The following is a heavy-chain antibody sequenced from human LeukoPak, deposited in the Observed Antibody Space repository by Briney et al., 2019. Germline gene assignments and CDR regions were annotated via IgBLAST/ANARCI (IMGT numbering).Heavy chain of an antibody. CDR1: GFTFSPYG. Sequence: PGRSLRLSCAASGFTFSPYGMTWVRQAPGKGLEWVSAISDNTYYADSVKGRFTISRDNSKNMLYLQMNSLRADDTAVYYCARYCIKGVCSPYYNMDVWGQGTTVTVSS. CDR3: ARYCIKGVCSPYYNMDV. D-gene: IGHD2-8*01. CDR2: ISDNT. J-gene: IGHJ6*02. V-gene: IGHV3-23*01.